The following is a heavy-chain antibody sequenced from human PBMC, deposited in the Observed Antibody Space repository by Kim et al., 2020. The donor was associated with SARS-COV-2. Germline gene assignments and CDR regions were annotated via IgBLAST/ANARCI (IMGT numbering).Heavy chain of an antibody. CDR2: IIPIFGTA. CDR3: AREVAAAGIHGVFDY. Sequence: SVKVSCKASGGTFSSYAISWVRQAPGQGLEWMGGIIPIFGTANYAQKFQGRVTITADESTSTAYMELSSLRSEDTAVYYCAREVAAAGIHGVFDYWGQGTLVTVSS. D-gene: IGHD6-13*01. V-gene: IGHV1-69*13. CDR1: GGTFSSYA. J-gene: IGHJ4*02.